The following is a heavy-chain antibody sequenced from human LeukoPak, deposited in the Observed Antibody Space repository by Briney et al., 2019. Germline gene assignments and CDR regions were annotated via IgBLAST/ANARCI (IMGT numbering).Heavy chain of an antibody. CDR2: ISYDGSNK. CDR1: GFTFSSYG. J-gene: IGHJ4*02. CDR3: AKSIAAAAGFDY. V-gene: IGHV3-30*18. D-gene: IGHD6-13*01. Sequence: PGGSLRLSCAASGFTFSSYGMHWVRQAPGKGLEWVAVISYDGSNKYYADSVKGQFTISRDNSKNTLYLQMNSLRAEDTAVYYCAKSIAAAAGFDYWGQGTLVTVSS.